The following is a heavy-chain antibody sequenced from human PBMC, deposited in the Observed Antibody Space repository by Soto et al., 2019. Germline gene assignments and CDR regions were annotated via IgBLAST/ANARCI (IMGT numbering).Heavy chain of an antibody. CDR3: ARDTGYDHDAFDI. CDR1: GYSFITSYH. CDR2: INPTGSMT. V-gene: IGHV1-46*01. D-gene: IGHD5-12*01. J-gene: IGHJ3*02. Sequence: ASVKVSCKASGYSFITSYHMHWVRQAPGQGLEWMGIINPTGSMTRYSQKFQGRLTMTRDTSTATDYMELNNLTSEDTAVYFCARDTGYDHDAFDIWGQGTRVTVSS.